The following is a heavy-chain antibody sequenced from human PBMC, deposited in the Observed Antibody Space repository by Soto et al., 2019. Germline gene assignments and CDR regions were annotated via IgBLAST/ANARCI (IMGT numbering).Heavy chain of an antibody. J-gene: IGHJ3*02. CDR3: ERGAFASNDGYFGVLDI. CDR1: GYTFSNFG. CDR2: ISTSDGNT. Sequence: ASVKVSCKASGYTFSNFGISWVRQAPGQGPEWIGWISTSDGNTNYAQKLQERVTMTTDTSTTTAYMELRTLNFDDTAVYYCERGAFASNDGYFGVLDIGGQGTLVPVSS. D-gene: IGHD2-8*01. V-gene: IGHV1-18*04.